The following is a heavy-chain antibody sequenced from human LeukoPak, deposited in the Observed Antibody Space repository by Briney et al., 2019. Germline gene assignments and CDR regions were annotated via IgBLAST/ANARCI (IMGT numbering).Heavy chain of an antibody. CDR2: IYTSGST. CDR3: ARQSADAFDI. J-gene: IGHJ3*02. CDR1: GGSISIYY. V-gene: IGHV4-4*07. Sequence: SETLSLTCTVSGGSISIYYWNWIRQPAGKGLESIGRIYTSGSTNYNPSLKSRVTMSADTSKSQFSLKLTSVTAADTAVYYCARQSADAFDIWGQGAMVTVSS.